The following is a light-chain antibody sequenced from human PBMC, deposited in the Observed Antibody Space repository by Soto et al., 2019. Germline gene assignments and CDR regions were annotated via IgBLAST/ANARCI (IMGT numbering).Light chain of an antibody. CDR3: CSYAGNRRV. J-gene: IGLJ3*02. V-gene: IGLV2-23*02. CDR1: YNL. CDR2: EVN. Sequence: QSALTQPASVSGSPGQSITISCTGTYNLVSWYQQHPGKAPKLMIFEVNKRPSGVSYRFSGSKSGNTASLTISALQAEDEGDYFCCSYAGNRRVFGGGTKVTVL.